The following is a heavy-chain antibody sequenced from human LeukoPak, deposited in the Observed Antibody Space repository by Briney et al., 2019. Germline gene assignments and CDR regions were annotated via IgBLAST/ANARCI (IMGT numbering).Heavy chain of an antibody. CDR1: GFSLSSHA. D-gene: IGHD5-24*01. J-gene: IGHJ4*02. V-gene: IGHV3-48*01. CDR3: ARDFKMALGY. CDR2: ITNLGDAT. Sequence: GGSLRLSCVAFGFSLSSHAMHWVRQAPGKGLELVAYITNLGDATYHADSVKGRFTVSRDNARNSLFLQMDSLRAEDTAVYYCARDFKMALGYWGPGTLVTVSS.